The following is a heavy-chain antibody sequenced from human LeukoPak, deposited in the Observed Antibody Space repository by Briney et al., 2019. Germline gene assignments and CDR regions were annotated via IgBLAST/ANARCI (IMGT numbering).Heavy chain of an antibody. D-gene: IGHD2-21*02. CDR3: ATKXNCGGDCYYDY. Sequence: ASVTVSCKVSGYTLTELSMHWVRQAPGKGLEWMGGFDPEDGETIYAQKFQGRVTMTEDTSTETAYMELSRLRYEDRAVYYCATKXNCGGDCYYDYWGQGTLVTVSS. J-gene: IGHJ4*02. CDR1: GYTLTELS. CDR2: FDPEDGET. V-gene: IGHV1-24*01.